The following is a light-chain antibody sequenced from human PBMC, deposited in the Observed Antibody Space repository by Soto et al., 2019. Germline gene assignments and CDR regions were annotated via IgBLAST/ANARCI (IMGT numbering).Light chain of an antibody. CDR1: QSVGIY. J-gene: IGKJ5*01. Sequence: EIVLTQSPATLSLSPGERATLSCRASQSVGIYLGWYQQRPGQAPRLLIYDASNRAAGIPARFSGSGSGTDFTLTINSLEPEDFAVYYCQYRTTWPPAFGQGTRLEIK. CDR3: QYRTTWPPA. V-gene: IGKV3-11*01. CDR2: DAS.